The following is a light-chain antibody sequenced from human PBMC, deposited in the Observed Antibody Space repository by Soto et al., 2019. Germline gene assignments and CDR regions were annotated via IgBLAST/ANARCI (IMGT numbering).Light chain of an antibody. Sequence: IVMAHSPATLCVSPGEGAALSGRASQSVSSNLAWYQQKPGQAPRLLIYGASTRATGIPARFSGSASGTDFTLTINRLEPEDFAVYYCQLYGISPHFGQGTRLEIK. CDR3: QLYGISPH. CDR2: GAS. V-gene: IGKV3-15*01. J-gene: IGKJ5*01. CDR1: QSVSSN.